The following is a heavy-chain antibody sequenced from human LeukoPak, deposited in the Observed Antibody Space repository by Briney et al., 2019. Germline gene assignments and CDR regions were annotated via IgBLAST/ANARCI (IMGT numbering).Heavy chain of an antibody. CDR1: GFTFSGYG. D-gene: IGHD3-9*01. CDR3: VKDDILTGYSLDY. J-gene: IGHJ4*02. CDR2: IRNDGSNK. V-gene: IGHV3-30*02. Sequence: GGSLRLSCAASGFTFSGYGMHWVRQAPGKGLEWVAFIRNDGSNKYYAGSMKGRFTISRDNSKNTLYLQINSLRTEDTAIYYCVKDDILTGYSLDYWGQGTLVTVSS.